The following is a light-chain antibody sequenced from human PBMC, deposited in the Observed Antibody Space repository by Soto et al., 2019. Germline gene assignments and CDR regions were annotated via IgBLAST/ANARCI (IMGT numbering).Light chain of an antibody. CDR1: QSVSSIY. V-gene: IGKV3-20*01. CDR3: QQYGSSPPWT. Sequence: EIVLAQSPGTLSLSPGERATLSCRASQSVSSIYLAWYQQKPGQPPRLLIYGASSRATGIPDRFSGSGSGTDFTLTIGRLEPEDFAVYYCQQYGSSPPWTFGQGTKVDMK. J-gene: IGKJ1*01. CDR2: GAS.